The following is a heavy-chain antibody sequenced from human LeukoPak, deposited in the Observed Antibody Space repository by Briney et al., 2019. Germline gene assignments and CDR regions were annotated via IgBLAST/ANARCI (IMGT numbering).Heavy chain of an antibody. J-gene: IGHJ6*03. CDR3: AREIYGDYYYYYYYMDV. Sequence: PSQTLSLTCTVSGGSISSGSYYWSWIRQPAGKGLEWIGRIYTSGSTNYNPTLKSRVTMSVDTSKNQFSLKLSSVTAADTAVYYCAREIYGDYYYYYYYMDVWGKGTTVTISS. CDR1: GGSISSGSYY. V-gene: IGHV4-61*02. CDR2: IYTSGST. D-gene: IGHD4-17*01.